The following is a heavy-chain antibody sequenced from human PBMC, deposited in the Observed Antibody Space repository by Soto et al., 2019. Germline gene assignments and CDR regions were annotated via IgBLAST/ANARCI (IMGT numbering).Heavy chain of an antibody. Sequence: QLQLQESGSGLVKPSQTLSLTCAVSGGSISSGGYSWSCIRQPPGKGLEWIGYIYHSGCTCYKPALKSRVTISVDRAKTQFSLKLSSVAAADTAVYYCARVPGRWGQGTLVTVSS. D-gene: IGHD2-2*01. CDR3: ARVPGR. V-gene: IGHV4-30-2*01. CDR1: GGSISSGGYS. J-gene: IGHJ4*02. CDR2: IYHSGCT.